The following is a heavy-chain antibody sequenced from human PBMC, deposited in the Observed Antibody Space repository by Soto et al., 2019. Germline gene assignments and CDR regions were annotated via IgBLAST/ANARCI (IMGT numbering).Heavy chain of an antibody. Sequence: QVQLVQSGAEVKKPGSSVKVSCKASGGTFSSYAISWVRQAPGQGLEWMGGIIPIFGTANYAQKFQGRVTITADESTSTAYMGLSSLRSEDTAVYYCASXXXPRFWHGYNYVGAIFAYWGQGTLVTV. D-gene: IGHD5-12*01. CDR3: ASXXXPRFWHGYNYVGAIFAY. CDR1: GGTFSSYA. J-gene: IGHJ4*02. V-gene: IGHV1-69*01. CDR2: IIPIFGTA.